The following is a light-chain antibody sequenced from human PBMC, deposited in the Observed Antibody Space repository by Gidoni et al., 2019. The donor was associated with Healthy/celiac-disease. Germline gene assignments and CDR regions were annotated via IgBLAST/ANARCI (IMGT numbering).Light chain of an antibody. CDR1: QSISSY. Sequence: DIQRTQSPSSLSASVGDRVTITCRASQSISSYLNGYQQKPGKAPKLLIYAASSLPSGVPSRFSGSGSGTDFPLPLRSLQPEDFATYYCPQSYSTLWTFGQGTKVEIK. V-gene: IGKV1-39*01. CDR3: PQSYSTLWT. J-gene: IGKJ1*01. CDR2: AAS.